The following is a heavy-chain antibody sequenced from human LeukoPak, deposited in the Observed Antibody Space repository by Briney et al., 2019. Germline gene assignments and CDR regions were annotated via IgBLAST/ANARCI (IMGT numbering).Heavy chain of an antibody. V-gene: IGHV3-49*04. CDR3: TRDRQQQPGAFDI. D-gene: IGHD6-13*01. J-gene: IGHJ3*02. Sequence: GGSLRLSCAASGFTFSSYSMNWVRQAPGKGLEWVGFIRSKAYGGTTEYAASVKGRFTISRDDSKSIAYLQMNSLKTEDTAVYYCTRDRQQQPGAFDIWGQGTMVTVSS. CDR1: GFTFSSYS. CDR2: IRSKAYGGTT.